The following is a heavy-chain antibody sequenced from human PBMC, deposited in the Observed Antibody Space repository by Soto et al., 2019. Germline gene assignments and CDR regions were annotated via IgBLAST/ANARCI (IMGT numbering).Heavy chain of an antibody. CDR1: GYTFTHSY. V-gene: IGHV1-46*01. D-gene: IGHD5-18*01. CDR2: INPNGGIT. J-gene: IGHJ4*02. Sequence: QVQLVQSGAEVKKPGASVRVSCKASGYTFTHSYIHWVRQAPGQGLEWMGIINPNGGITTYAQKFRAGFSMTRDTSTSTVYLELSSLRSEDSVVYYCATSVNSAMAFDYWGQGTLVTVSS. CDR3: ATSVNSAMAFDY.